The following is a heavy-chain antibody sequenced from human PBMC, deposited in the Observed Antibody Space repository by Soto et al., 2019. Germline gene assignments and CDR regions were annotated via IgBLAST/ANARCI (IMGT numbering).Heavy chain of an antibody. CDR3: ARGPGTQYYFDY. Sequence: NPSETLSLTCTVSGGSISSHYWSWIRQPPGKGLEWIGYIYYSGSTNYNPSLKSRVTISVDTSKNQFSLKLSSVTAADTAVYYCARGPGTQYYFDYWGQGTLVTVSS. J-gene: IGHJ4*02. CDR2: IYYSGST. CDR1: GGSISSHY. V-gene: IGHV4-59*11. D-gene: IGHD6-13*01.